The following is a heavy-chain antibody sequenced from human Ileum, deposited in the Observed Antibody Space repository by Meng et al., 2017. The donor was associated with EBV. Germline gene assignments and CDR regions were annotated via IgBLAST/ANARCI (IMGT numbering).Heavy chain of an antibody. CDR1: GEACSGSY. Sequence: QVMLRLSIVGLFHPSQLPSLTCAGYGEACSGSYGPCVGQYPLLSLNWIGQISHSVSPAAHPSRPSPATTPSDTSKHHLSPTLTSVTAADTAVYYYARGEYGDYKHWSLYFDSWGQGTLVTVSS. V-gene: IGHV4-34*04. J-gene: IGHJ4*02. D-gene: IGHD4-17*01. CDR3: ARGEYGDYKHWSLYFDS. CDR2: ISHSVSP.